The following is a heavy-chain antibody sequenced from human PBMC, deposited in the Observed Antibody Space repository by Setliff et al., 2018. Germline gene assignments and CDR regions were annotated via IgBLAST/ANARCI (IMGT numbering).Heavy chain of an antibody. CDR1: GGPLSGFS. CDR3: ARGGTYRYFDY. Sequence: KPSETLSLTCTVYGGPLSGFSWNWIRQSPGGGLEWIGEITDTGRTKYIPPLKSRVTMSVDTSKTQFSLKLNSMTTADTAVYYCARGGTYRYFDYWGQGALVTVSS. V-gene: IGHV4-34*01. J-gene: IGHJ4*02. CDR2: ITDTGRT.